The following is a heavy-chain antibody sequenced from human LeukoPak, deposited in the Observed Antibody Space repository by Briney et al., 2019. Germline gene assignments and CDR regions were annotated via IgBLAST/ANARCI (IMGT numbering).Heavy chain of an antibody. Sequence: ASVKVSCKASGYTFTGYYMHWVRQAPGRGLEWMGWINPNSGGTNYAQKFQGRVTMTRDTSISTAYMELSRLRSDDTAVYYCARGRIVVVPAAIGGWFDPWGQGTLVTVSS. V-gene: IGHV1-2*02. CDR3: ARGRIVVVPAAIGGWFDP. D-gene: IGHD2-2*02. CDR1: GYTFTGYY. CDR2: INPNSGGT. J-gene: IGHJ5*02.